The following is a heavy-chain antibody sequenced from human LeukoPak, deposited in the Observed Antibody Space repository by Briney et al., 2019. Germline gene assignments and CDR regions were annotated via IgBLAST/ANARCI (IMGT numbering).Heavy chain of an antibody. CDR1: GFTYSLYC. CDR2: IKEDGSAK. CDR3: AKDTPAYGGYSN. J-gene: IGHJ4*02. V-gene: IGHV3-7*04. D-gene: IGHD5-12*01. Sequence: PGGSLRLSCTASGFTYSLYCMTWLRQAPGKGLEWVANIKEDGSAKYYVDSMKGRFTISRDNAKNSLYLQINSMRAEDRDVYFCAKDTPAYGGYSNRGQRTLVTVSS.